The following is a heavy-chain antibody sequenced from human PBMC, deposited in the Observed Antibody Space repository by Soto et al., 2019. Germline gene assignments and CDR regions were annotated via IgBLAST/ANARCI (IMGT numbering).Heavy chain of an antibody. CDR2: INPSGGST. CDR1: GYTFTSYY. D-gene: IGHD1-1*01. V-gene: IGHV1-46*03. Sequence: ASVKVSCKASGYTFTSYYMHWVRQAPGQGLEWMGIINPSGGSTSYAQKFQGRVTMTRDTSTSTVYMELSSLRSEDTAVYYYAMNVERPTSGGAFDIWGQGTMVTVSS. CDR3: AMNVERPTSGGAFDI. J-gene: IGHJ3*02.